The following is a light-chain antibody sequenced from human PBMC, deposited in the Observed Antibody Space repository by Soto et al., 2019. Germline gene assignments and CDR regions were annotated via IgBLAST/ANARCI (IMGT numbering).Light chain of an antibody. V-gene: IGKV3-20*01. CDR1: QSVNSDY. CDR2: GAT. CDR3: VHYGGAPLT. Sequence: EIGLTQSPGTLSLSPGERATLSCRASQSVNSDYLAWFQQKPGQAPEPPPYGATTTTTGTPYRFRGSRSGTDFTLTIGRLEPGDFAVYYCVHYGGAPLTFRQATPLE. J-gene: IGKJ5*01.